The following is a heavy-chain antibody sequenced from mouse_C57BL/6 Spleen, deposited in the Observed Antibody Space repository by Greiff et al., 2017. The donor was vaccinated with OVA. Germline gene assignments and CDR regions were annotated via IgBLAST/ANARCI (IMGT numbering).Heavy chain of an antibody. CDR2: INYDGSST. J-gene: IGHJ2*01. V-gene: IGHV5-16*01. Sequence: EVKLMESEGGLVQPGSSLKLSCTASGFTFSDYYMAWVRQVPEKGLEWVANINYDGSSTYYLDSLKSRFIISRDNAKNILYLQMSSLKSEETATYYCARDSSGYFDYWGQGTALTVSS. CDR3: ARDSSGYFDY. CDR1: GFTFSDYY. D-gene: IGHD3-2*02.